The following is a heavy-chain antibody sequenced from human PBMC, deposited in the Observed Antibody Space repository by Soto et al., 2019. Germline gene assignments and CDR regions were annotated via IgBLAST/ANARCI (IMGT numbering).Heavy chain of an antibody. CDR3: VRRVSGNYDY. J-gene: IGHJ4*02. CDR2: ISSNGGTT. CDR1: GFTFSSYD. D-gene: IGHD1-7*01. Sequence: ESGGGMVQPGGSLRLSCVASGFTFSSYDMHWVRQAPGKGLEYVSSISSNGGTTYYGNSVKGRFTISRDNSKNTVYLQMGSLRAEDMAVYYCVRRVSGNYDYWGQGTLVTVSS. V-gene: IGHV3-64*01.